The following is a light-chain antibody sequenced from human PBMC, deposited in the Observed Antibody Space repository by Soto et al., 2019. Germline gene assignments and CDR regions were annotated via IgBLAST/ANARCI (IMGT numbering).Light chain of an antibody. CDR3: QQYSTYPWT. CDR1: QSISSW. J-gene: IGKJ1*01. V-gene: IGKV1-5*01. Sequence: DIPMTQSPSTLSASVGDRITITCRASQSISSWLAWYQQKPGKAPKVLIFDASSLESGVPSRFSGSGSATEFTLTISSLQPDDFATYYCQQYSTYPWTFGQGTKVDIK. CDR2: DAS.